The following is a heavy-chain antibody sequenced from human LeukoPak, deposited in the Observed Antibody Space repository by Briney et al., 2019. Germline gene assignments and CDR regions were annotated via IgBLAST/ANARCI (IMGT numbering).Heavy chain of an antibody. CDR1: GFTFSTPW. J-gene: IGHJ4*02. CDR3: VSEAYSFGF. Sequence: GGTLRLSCAASGFTFSTPWVTWARRAPGKGLEWVGRIRQDGNEKYCVDSVEGRFTITRDNAKNSLYLQMNSLRAEDTAVYYCVSEAYSFGFWGQGTLVTVSS. CDR2: IRQDGNEK. D-gene: IGHD5-18*01. V-gene: IGHV3-7*05.